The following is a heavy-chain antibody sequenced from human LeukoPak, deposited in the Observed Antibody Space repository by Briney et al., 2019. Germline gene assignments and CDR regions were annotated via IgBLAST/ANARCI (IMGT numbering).Heavy chain of an antibody. V-gene: IGHV4-39*01. J-gene: IGHJ4*02. D-gene: IGHD6-6*01. Sequence: SETLSLTCTVSGGSISSSSYYWGWIRQPPGKGLEWIGSIYYSGSTYYNPSLKSRVTISVDTSKNQFSLKLSSVTAADTAVYYCARAGSSSEGGFDYWGRGTLVTVSS. CDR3: ARAGSSSEGGFDY. CDR2: IYYSGST. CDR1: GGSISSSSYY.